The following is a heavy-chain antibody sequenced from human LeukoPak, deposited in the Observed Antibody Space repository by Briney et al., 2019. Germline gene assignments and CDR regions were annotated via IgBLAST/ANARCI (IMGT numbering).Heavy chain of an antibody. Sequence: GRSLRLSCVASGSMFDDYGIHWVRQAPGKGLEWVSGISWNSGSIGYADSVKGRFIISRDNAKNSVYLQMSSLGAEDTAFYYCARATAYCSGGTCSLLGGGAFDLWGQGTMVTVSS. J-gene: IGHJ3*01. CDR1: GSMFDDYG. V-gene: IGHV3-9*01. D-gene: IGHD2-15*01. CDR2: ISWNSGSI. CDR3: ARATAYCSGGTCSLLGGGAFDL.